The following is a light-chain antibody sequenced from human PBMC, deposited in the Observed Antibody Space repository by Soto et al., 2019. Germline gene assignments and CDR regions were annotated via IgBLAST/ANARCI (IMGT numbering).Light chain of an antibody. Sequence: EVVMTQSPVNLSVSSGERATLSCRASQSIRSNLAWYQQKPGQAPRLLIYDASTRATGIPAKFSGSGSGTEFTLIISSLQSEDFAVYYCPQYNNWPLTFGGGTKVEIK. CDR3: PQYNNWPLT. J-gene: IGKJ4*01. CDR2: DAS. CDR1: QSIRSN. V-gene: IGKV3-15*01.